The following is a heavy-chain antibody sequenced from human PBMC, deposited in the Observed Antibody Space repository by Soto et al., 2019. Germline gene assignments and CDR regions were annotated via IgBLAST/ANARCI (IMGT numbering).Heavy chain of an antibody. CDR3: ANDNYRRTYYYYGMDV. D-gene: IGHD4-4*01. CDR1: GFTFSSYG. CDR2: ISYDGSNK. J-gene: IGHJ6*02. Sequence: QVQLVESGGGVVQPGRSLRLSCAASGFTFSSYGMHWVRQAPGKGLEWVAVISYDGSNKNYADSVKGRFTISRDNSKNTLYLQMNSLRAEDTAVYYCANDNYRRTYYYYGMDVWGQGTTVTVSS. V-gene: IGHV3-30*18.